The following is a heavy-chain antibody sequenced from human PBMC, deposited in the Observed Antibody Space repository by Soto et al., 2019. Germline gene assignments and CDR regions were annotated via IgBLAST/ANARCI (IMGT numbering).Heavy chain of an antibody. V-gene: IGHV3-30*18. J-gene: IGHJ6*01. CDR3: AKSDYYGSGSYHGPNYYYYGMDV. D-gene: IGHD3-10*01. Sequence: QVQLVESGGGVVQPGRSLRLSCAASGFTFSSYGMHWVRQAPGKGLEWVAVISYDGSNKYYADSVKGRFTISRDNSKNTLYLQMNSLRAEDTAVYYCAKSDYYGSGSYHGPNYYYYGMDVW. CDR2: ISYDGSNK. CDR1: GFTFSSYG.